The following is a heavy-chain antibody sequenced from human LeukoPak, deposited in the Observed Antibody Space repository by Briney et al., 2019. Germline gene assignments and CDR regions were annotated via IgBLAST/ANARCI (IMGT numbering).Heavy chain of an antibody. D-gene: IGHD3-16*01. CDR3: ALWGGGGFDY. Sequence: LTGGSLRLSCAASGFTVSSNYMSWVRQAPGKGLEWVSVIYSGGSTYYADSVKGRFTISRDNAKNSVFLQMNRLRAEDTALYYCALWGGGGFDYWGQGALVTVSS. CDR1: GFTVSSNY. CDR2: IYSGGST. J-gene: IGHJ4*02. V-gene: IGHV3-53*01.